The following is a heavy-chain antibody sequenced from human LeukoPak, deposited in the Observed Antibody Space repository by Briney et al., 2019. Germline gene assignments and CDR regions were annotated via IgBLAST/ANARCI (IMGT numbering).Heavy chain of an antibody. D-gene: IGHD1-26*01. CDR3: ARRGGSGRAFDY. V-gene: IGHV4-39*01. CDR1: GASISGGTYY. Sequence: SETLSLTCSVSGASISGGTYYWGWIRQPPGKGLEWIGSIYYTGSTYDNPSLKSRVTISVDTSKNQFSLKLSSVTAANTAVYYCARRGGSGRAFDYWGQGTLVTVSS. J-gene: IGHJ4*02. CDR2: IYYTGST.